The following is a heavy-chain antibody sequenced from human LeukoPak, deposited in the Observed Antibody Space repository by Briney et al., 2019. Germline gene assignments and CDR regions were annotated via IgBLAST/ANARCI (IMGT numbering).Heavy chain of an antibody. V-gene: IGHV1-69*02. Sequence: ASVTVSCKASGGTFSSYTISWVRQAPAQGLEWVGMMIPMHGIANYAQKFQGRVKITAHKPPSTAYMELSRLSSEDTAVYDCARQLGDSRSGPIDLWGQGPTLTVPS. CDR1: GGTFSSYT. D-gene: IGHD6-6*01. J-gene: IGHJ6*02. CDR3: ARQLGDSRSGPIDL. CDR2: MIPMHGIA.